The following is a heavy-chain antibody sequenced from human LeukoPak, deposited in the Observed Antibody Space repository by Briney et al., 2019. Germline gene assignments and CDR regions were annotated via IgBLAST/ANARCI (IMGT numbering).Heavy chain of an antibody. V-gene: IGHV1-69*06. Sequence: SVKVSCKASGGTFSSYAISWVRQAPGQGLEWMGGIIPIFGTANYAQKFQGRVTITADKSTSTPYMELSSLRSEDTAVYYCARDPTYYYGSGRSPYDMDVWGKGTTVTVSS. CDR1: GGTFSSYA. D-gene: IGHD3-10*01. CDR3: ARDPTYYYGSGRSPYDMDV. CDR2: IIPIFGTA. J-gene: IGHJ6*04.